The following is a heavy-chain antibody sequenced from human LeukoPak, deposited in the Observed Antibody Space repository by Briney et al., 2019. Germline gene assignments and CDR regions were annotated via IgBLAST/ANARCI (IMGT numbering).Heavy chain of an antibody. V-gene: IGHV3-23*01. CDR2: VSRSGGST. J-gene: IGHJ4*02. D-gene: IGHD4-23*01. CDR1: GFTFSSYA. CDR3: AKSFATERWIFDY. Sequence: GGSLRLSCAASGFTFSSYAMTWVRQAPGKGLEWVSAVSRSGGSTYYADSVKGRFTISRDNSKNTLYLQMNSLRAEDTAVYYCAKSFATERWIFDYWGQGTLVTVSS.